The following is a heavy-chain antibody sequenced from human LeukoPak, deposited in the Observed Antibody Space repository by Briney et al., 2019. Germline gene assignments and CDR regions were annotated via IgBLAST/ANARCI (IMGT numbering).Heavy chain of an antibody. D-gene: IGHD3-10*01. CDR3: ATPGLHYYGSGSYYNY. V-gene: IGHV3-48*03. CDR2: ISSSGSTI. Sequence: PGGSLRLSCAASGFTFSSYEMNWVRQAPGKGLEWVSYISSSGSTIYYADSVKGRFTISRDNAKNSLYLQMNSLRAEDTAVYYCATPGLHYYGSGSYYNYWGQGTLVTVSS. CDR1: GFTFSSYE. J-gene: IGHJ4*02.